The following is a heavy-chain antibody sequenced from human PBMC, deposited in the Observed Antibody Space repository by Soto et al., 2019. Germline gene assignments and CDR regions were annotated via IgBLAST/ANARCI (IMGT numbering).Heavy chain of an antibody. CDR1: GFTFSGSA. CDR3: TRLVGGFPRSEYYMDV. CDR2: IRSKANSYAT. D-gene: IGHD3-3*01. J-gene: IGHJ6*03. Sequence: GGSLRLSCAASGFTFSGSAMHWVRQASGKGLEWVGRIRSKANSYATAYAASVKGRFTISRDDSKNTAYLQMNSLKTEDTAVYYCTRLVGGFPRSEYYMDVWGKGTTVTVSS. V-gene: IGHV3-73*01.